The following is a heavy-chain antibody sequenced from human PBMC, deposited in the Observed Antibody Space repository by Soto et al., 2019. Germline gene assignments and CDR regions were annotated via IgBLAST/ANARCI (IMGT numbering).Heavy chain of an antibody. Sequence: EVQLAESGGGLFQPGGSLRLSCAASGFTFSDHYMDWVRQAPGKGLEWVGHSRDKVHSHTTEYAASVKGRFTISRGDSENSLYLQMNSLKTEDTAVYYCARGVVSTGYFDYWGQGTLVTVSS. V-gene: IGHV3-72*01. CDR2: SRDKVHSHTT. J-gene: IGHJ4*02. D-gene: IGHD5-12*01. CDR1: GFTFSDHY. CDR3: ARGVVSTGYFDY.